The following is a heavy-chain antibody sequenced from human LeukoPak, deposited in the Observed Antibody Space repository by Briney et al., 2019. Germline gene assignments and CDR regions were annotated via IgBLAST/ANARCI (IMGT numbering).Heavy chain of an antibody. V-gene: IGHV4-59*01. CDR3: ATYSGYDYTVFDS. J-gene: IGHJ4*02. D-gene: IGHD5-12*01. CDR2: IHYSGST. Sequence: SETLSLTCAVYGGSFSGYYWTWIRQPPGRGLEWIGYIHYSGSTNYNASLKSRVTISVDTSKNQFSLKLSSVTAADTAVYYCATYSGYDYTVFDSWGQGTLVTVSS. CDR1: GGSFSGYY.